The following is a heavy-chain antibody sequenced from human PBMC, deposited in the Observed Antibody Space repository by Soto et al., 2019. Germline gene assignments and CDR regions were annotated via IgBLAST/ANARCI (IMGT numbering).Heavy chain of an antibody. D-gene: IGHD2-2*01. Sequence: QVQLVESGGGLVKPGGSLRLSCAASGFTFSDYYMSWIRQAPGKGLEWVSYITSSDVTMYADSVKGRFTISRDNAKNSLYLQMNSLRGEDTAVYFCVGEVGFQLIYWGQGTLVTVSS. CDR1: GFTFSDYY. J-gene: IGHJ4*02. CDR3: VGEVGFQLIY. CDR2: ITSSDVTM. V-gene: IGHV3-11*04.